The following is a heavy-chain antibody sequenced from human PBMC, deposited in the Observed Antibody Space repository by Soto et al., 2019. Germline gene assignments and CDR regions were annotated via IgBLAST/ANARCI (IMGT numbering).Heavy chain of an antibody. CDR2: INGDGSST. D-gene: IGHD3-3*01. J-gene: IGHJ4*02. CDR1: GFTFGSHW. V-gene: IGHV3-74*01. Sequence: GGSLRLSCAVSGFTFGSHWMHWVRQAPGKGLVWVSRINGDGSSTNYADSVKGRFTISRDNARNTLFLQMNSLRADDTALYYCARDSSPYHDFWSGFYTYFDYWGQGALVTV. CDR3: ARDSSPYHDFWSGFYTYFDY.